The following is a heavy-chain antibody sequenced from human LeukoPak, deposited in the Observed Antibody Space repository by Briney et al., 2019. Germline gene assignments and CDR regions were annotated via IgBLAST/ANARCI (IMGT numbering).Heavy chain of an antibody. D-gene: IGHD3-3*01. J-gene: IGHJ4*02. V-gene: IGHV3-74*01. CDR2: IDRDGTPR. Sequence: GGSLRLSCAASGFSFGEYWMLWVRQVPGRGLVWIARIDRDGTPRIYADSVMGRFTVSRDNAKFALYLQMNSLKDEDTAVYYCVASRWSGALDFWSQGSLVTVSS. CDR1: GFSFGEYW. CDR3: VASRWSGALDF.